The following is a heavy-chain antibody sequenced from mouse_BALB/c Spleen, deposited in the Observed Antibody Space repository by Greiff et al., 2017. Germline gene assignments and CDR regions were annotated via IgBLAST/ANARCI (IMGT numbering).Heavy chain of an antibody. CDR2: IRNKANGYTT. Sequence: EVKLVESGGGLVQPGGSLRLSCATSGFTFTDYYMSWVRQPPGKALEWLGFIRNKANGYTTEYSASVKGRFTISRDNSQSILYLQMNTLRAEDSATYYCASTFPSMDYWGQGTSVTVSS. CDR1: GFTFTDYY. CDR3: ASTFPSMDY. J-gene: IGHJ4*01. V-gene: IGHV7-3*02.